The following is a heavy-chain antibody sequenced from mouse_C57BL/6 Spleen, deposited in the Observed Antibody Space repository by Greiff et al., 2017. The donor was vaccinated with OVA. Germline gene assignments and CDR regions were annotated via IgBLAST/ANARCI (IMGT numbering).Heavy chain of an antibody. CDR2: IHPNSGST. V-gene: IGHV1-64*01. J-gene: IGHJ1*03. D-gene: IGHD2-2*01. Sequence: QVQLQQPGAELVKPGASVKLSCKASGYTFTSYWMHWVKQRPGQGLEWIGMIHPNSGSTNYNEKFKSKATLTVDKSSSTAYMQLSSLTSEDSAVYYCASNVYDGYWYFDVWGTGTTVTVSS. CDR3: ASNVYDGYWYFDV. CDR1: GYTFTSYW.